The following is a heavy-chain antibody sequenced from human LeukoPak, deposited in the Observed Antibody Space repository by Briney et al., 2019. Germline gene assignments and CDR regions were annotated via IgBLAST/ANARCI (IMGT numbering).Heavy chain of an antibody. D-gene: IGHD6-13*01. V-gene: IGHV4-39*07. Sequence: ASETLSLTCTVSGGSISSSSYYWGWIRQPPGKGLEWIGSIYYSGSTYYNPSLKSRVTISVDTSKNQFSLKLSSVTAADTAVYYCAKVGYSSSWYSVDYWGQGTLVTVSS. CDR2: IYYSGST. CDR1: GGSISSSSYY. CDR3: AKVGYSSSWYSVDY. J-gene: IGHJ4*02.